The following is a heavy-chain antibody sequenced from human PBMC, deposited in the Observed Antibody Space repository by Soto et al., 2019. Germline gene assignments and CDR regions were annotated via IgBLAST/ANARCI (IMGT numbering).Heavy chain of an antibody. CDR3: ARRYGSGSYSGYYYYGMDV. D-gene: IGHD3-10*01. Sequence: QVQLVQSGAEVKKPGSSVKVSCKASGGTFSSYAISWVRQAPGQGLEWMGGIIPIFGTANYAQKFQGRVTTTADESTSTAYMELSSLRSEDTAVYYCARRYGSGSYSGYYYYGMDVWCQGTTVTVSS. CDR1: GGTFSSYA. J-gene: IGHJ6*02. V-gene: IGHV1-69*01. CDR2: IIPIFGTA.